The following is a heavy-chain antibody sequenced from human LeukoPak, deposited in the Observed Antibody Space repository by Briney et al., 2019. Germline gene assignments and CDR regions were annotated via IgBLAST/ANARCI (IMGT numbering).Heavy chain of an antibody. Sequence: ASVKVSCKASGYTFTSYGISWVRQATGQGLEWMGWMNPNSGNTGYAQKFRGRVTITRNTSISTAYMELSSLRSEDTAVYYCARARGLSGWFDPWGQGTLVTVSS. J-gene: IGHJ5*02. CDR2: MNPNSGNT. D-gene: IGHD1-26*01. V-gene: IGHV1-8*03. CDR3: ARARGLSGWFDP. CDR1: GYTFTSYG.